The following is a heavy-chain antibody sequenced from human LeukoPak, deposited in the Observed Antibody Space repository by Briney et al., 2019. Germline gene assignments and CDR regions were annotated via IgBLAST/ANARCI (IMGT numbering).Heavy chain of an antibody. CDR3: AKDMVRGVIRVAIADY. CDR2: ISGSGGST. J-gene: IGHJ4*02. V-gene: IGHV3-23*01. Sequence: PGGSLRLSCAASGFTFSSYAMHWVRQAPGKGLEWVSAISGSGGSTYYADSVKGRFTISRDNSKNTLYLQMNSLRAEDTAVYYCAKDMVRGVIRVAIADYWGQGTLVTVSS. D-gene: IGHD3-10*01. CDR1: GFTFSSYA.